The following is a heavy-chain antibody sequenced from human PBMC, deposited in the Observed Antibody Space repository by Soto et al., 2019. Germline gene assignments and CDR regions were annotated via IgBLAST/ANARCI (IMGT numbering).Heavy chain of an antibody. V-gene: IGHV1-69*02. Sequence: QVQLVQSGAEVKKPGSSVKVSCKASGGTFSSYTISWVRQAPGQGLEWMGRIIPILGIANYAQKFQGRVTITAHKSTSTAYKELSSLRYEDTAVYYCARVGDYGHYIPAAAFDPWGQGTLVTVSS. CDR1: GGTFSSYT. J-gene: IGHJ5*02. CDR2: IIPILGIA. CDR3: ARVGDYGHYIPAAAFDP. D-gene: IGHD4-17*01.